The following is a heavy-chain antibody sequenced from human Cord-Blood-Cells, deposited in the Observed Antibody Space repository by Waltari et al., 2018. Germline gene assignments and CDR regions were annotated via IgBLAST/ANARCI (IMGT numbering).Heavy chain of an antibody. CDR2: IWYDGSNK. CDR3: ARERSGDKDAFDI. Sequence: QVQLVESGGGVVQPGRSLRLSCAASGFTFSSSGMHWVRPAPGKGLEWVAVIWYDGSNKYYADSVKGRFTISRDNSKNTLYLQMNSLRAEDTAVYYCARERSGDKDAFDIWGQGTMVTVSS. D-gene: IGHD3-3*01. CDR1: GFTFSSSG. J-gene: IGHJ3*02. V-gene: IGHV3-33*01.